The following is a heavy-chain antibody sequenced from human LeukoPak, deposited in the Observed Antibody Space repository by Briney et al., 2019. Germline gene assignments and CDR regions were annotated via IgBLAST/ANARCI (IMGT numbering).Heavy chain of an antibody. CDR3: ARGGKQQLVHYYYGMDV. J-gene: IGHJ6*04. CDR2: INHSGST. V-gene: IGHV4-34*01. Sequence: SETLSLTCAVYGGSFSGYYWSWIRQPPGKGLEWIGEINHSGSTNYNPSLTSRVTISVDTSKNQFSLKLSSVTAADTAVYYCARGGKQQLVHYYYGMDVWGKGTTVTVSS. CDR1: GGSFSGYY. D-gene: IGHD6-13*01.